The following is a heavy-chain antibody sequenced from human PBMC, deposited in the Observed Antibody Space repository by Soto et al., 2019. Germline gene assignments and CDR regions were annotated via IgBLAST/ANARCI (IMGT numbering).Heavy chain of an antibody. CDR1: GYTFTSYD. Sequence: GASVKVSCKASGYTFTSYDINWVRQATGQGLEWMGWMNPNSGNTGYAQKFQGRVTMTRNTSISTAYMELSSLRSEDTAVYYCARGRVINFGVVNDYYYYGMDVWGQGTTVTVSS. D-gene: IGHD3-3*02. J-gene: IGHJ6*02. CDR3: ARGRVINFGVVNDYYYYGMDV. CDR2: MNPNSGNT. V-gene: IGHV1-8*01.